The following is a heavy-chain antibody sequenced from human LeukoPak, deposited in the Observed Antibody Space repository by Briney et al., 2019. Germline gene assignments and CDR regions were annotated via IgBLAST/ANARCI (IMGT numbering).Heavy chain of an antibody. J-gene: IGHJ5*01. Sequence: SCKASGGTFSKYWIHWVRQVPGKGLVWVSRINPAGNYRNFADSVEGRFTISRDNARNTVYLQMNSLRVEDTSLFYCVRDWDHYDFDSWGQGTLVIVSS. CDR2: INPAGNYR. CDR3: VRDWDHYDFDS. CDR1: GGTFSKYW. V-gene: IGHV3-74*01. D-gene: IGHD3-3*01.